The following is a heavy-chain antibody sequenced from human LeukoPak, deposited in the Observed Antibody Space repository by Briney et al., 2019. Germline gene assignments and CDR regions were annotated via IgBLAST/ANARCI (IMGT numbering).Heavy chain of an antibody. V-gene: IGHV3-7*01. D-gene: IGHD6-19*01. Sequence: GGSLRLSCAASGFNFNTYWMSWVRQAPGKGLEWVANIKQDGSEKFYVDSMKGRFTISRDNSKNSLYLQMNSLRAEDTAMYYCVRDPEGGIAVAGDYYYYMDVWGKGTTVTISS. CDR1: GFNFNTYW. CDR2: IKQDGSEK. CDR3: VRDPEGGIAVAGDYYYYMDV. J-gene: IGHJ6*03.